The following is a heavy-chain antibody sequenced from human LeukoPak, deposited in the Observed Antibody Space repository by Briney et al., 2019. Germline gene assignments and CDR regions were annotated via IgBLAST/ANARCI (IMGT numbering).Heavy chain of an antibody. V-gene: IGHV4-59*01. Sequence: SGTLSLTCTVSGGSISSYYWSWIRQPPGKGLEWIGYIYYSGSTNYNPSLKSRVTISVDTSKNQFSLKLSSVTAADTAVYYCASGRGLRRYWYFDLWGRGTLVTVSS. D-gene: IGHD3-10*01. J-gene: IGHJ2*01. CDR3: ASGRGLRRYWYFDL. CDR2: IYYSGST. CDR1: GGSISSYY.